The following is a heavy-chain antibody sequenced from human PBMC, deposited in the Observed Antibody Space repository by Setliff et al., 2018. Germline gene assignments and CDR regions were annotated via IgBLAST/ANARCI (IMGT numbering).Heavy chain of an antibody. CDR2: IYSSGNT. V-gene: IGHV4-4*08. Sequence: SETLSLTCTVSGDSIINYYWSWIRQPPGKGLEWIGDIYSSGNTNYNPSLKSRVTISVDTSKNPFSLNLTSVTAADTAVYYCARGYYNFLSGYYTPYYFDYWGQGTLVTVSS. D-gene: IGHD3-3*01. J-gene: IGHJ4*02. CDR3: ARGYYNFLSGYYTPYYFDY. CDR1: GDSIINYY.